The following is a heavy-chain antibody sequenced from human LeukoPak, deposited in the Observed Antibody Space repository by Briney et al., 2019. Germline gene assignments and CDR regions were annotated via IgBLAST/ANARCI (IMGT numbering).Heavy chain of an antibody. D-gene: IGHD5-24*01. Sequence: GRSLRLSCAASGFTFSSYGMHWVRQAPGRGLEWGAVIWYDGSNKYYADSVKGRFTISRDNSKNTLYLQMNSLRAEDTAVYYCAKPPHGYKGDAFDIWGQGTMVTVSS. CDR1: GFTFSSYG. V-gene: IGHV3-33*06. CDR3: AKPPHGYKGDAFDI. CDR2: IWYDGSNK. J-gene: IGHJ3*02.